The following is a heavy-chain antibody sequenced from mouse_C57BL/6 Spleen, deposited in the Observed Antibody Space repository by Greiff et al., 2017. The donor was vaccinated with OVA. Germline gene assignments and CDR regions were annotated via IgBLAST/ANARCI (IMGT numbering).Heavy chain of an antibody. CDR2: ISSGSSTI. CDR1: GFTFSDYG. Sequence: EVQLVESGGGLVKPGGSLKLSCAASGFTFSDYGMHWVRQAPERGLEWVAYISSGSSTIYYEDTVKGRLTISRDNAKNTLFLQMTSLRSEDTAMYYCARYEGYWDYAMDYWGQGTSVTVSS. J-gene: IGHJ4*01. D-gene: IGHD2-3*01. V-gene: IGHV5-17*01. CDR3: ARYEGYWDYAMDY.